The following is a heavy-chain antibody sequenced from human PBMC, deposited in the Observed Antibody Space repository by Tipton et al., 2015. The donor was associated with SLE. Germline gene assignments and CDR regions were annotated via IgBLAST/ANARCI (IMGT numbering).Heavy chain of an antibody. CDR1: GGSLTSYY. CDR2: FSYRGGT. D-gene: IGHD5-12*01. J-gene: IGHJ4*02. Sequence: TLSLTCSVSGGSLTSYYWNWIRQPPGEGLEWIGYFSYRGGTNYNPSLESRVAISIDTSKNEISLQLTSVTAADTALYYCTSGSGGYQRTDYWGQGTLVTVSS. V-gene: IGHV4-59*08. CDR3: TSGSGGYQRTDY.